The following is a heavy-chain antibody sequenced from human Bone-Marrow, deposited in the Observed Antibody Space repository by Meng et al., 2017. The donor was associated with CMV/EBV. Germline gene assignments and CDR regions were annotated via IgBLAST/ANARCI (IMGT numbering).Heavy chain of an antibody. J-gene: IGHJ4*02. CDR1: GYSFTTYW. Sequence: GGSLRLSCKGSGYSFTTYWIGWVRQMPGKGLEWMGTIYPGDSDTRYSPSFQGQVTISADKSVSTAYLQWSSRKASDSAMYYCVRQATADYWGQGTLVTVSS. CDR3: VRQATADY. CDR2: IYPGDSDT. D-gene: IGHD1-26*01. V-gene: IGHV5-51*01.